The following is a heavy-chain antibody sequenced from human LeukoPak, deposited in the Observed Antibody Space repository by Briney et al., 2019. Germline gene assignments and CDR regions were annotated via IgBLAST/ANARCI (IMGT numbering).Heavy chain of an antibody. CDR1: GFTFISYW. CDR3: ARGHHYYDSSAYYY. V-gene: IGHV3-74*01. CDR2: INSDGSTT. J-gene: IGHJ4*02. Sequence: PGGSLRLSCAASGFTFISYWMHWVRQAPGKGVVWVSRINSDGSTTIYAASVKGRFTISRDTAKNTLYLQMNSLRAEDTAVYYCARGHHYYDSSAYYYWGQGTLVTVSS. D-gene: IGHD3-22*01.